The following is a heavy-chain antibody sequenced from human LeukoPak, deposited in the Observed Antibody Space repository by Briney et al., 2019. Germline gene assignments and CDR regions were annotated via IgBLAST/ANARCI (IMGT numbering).Heavy chain of an antibody. Sequence: GASVTVSCTASGYTFTSYAMHWVRQAPGQRLEWMGWFNAGTGNTKYSQKFQGRVTMTRNTSISTAYMELSSLRSEDTAVYYCARRYCSSTSCHYFDYWGQGTLVTVSS. CDR2: FNAGTGNT. CDR3: ARRYCSSTSCHYFDY. D-gene: IGHD2-2*01. CDR1: GYTFTSYA. J-gene: IGHJ4*02. V-gene: IGHV1-3*01.